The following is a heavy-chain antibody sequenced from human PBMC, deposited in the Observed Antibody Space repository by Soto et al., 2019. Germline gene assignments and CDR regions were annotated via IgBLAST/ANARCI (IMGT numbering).Heavy chain of an antibody. Sequence: SETLSLTCTVSGGSVNNSYWSWIRQPPGKGLEWVGYIFYLGNTIYNPSLKSRVTISADTSKNQFFLKLTSVTAADTAVYYCGRHLVSYVWCQRTTVTVSS. V-gene: IGHV4-59*08. CDR3: GRHLVSYV. J-gene: IGHJ6*02. CDR1: GGSVNNSY. D-gene: IGHD6-6*01. CDR2: IFYLGNT.